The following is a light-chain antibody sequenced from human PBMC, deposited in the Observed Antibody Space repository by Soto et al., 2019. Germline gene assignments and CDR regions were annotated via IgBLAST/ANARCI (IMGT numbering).Light chain of an antibody. V-gene: IGKV1-39*01. J-gene: IGKJ1*01. CDR1: QDISNY. CDR3: QQSYSTPGT. CDR2: DAS. Sequence: DIQMTQSPSSLSASVGDRVTITCQASQDISNYLNWYQQKPGKAPKLLIYDASNLETGVPSRFSGSGSGTDFTLTISSLQPEDFATYYCQQSYSTPGTFGQGTKVDIK.